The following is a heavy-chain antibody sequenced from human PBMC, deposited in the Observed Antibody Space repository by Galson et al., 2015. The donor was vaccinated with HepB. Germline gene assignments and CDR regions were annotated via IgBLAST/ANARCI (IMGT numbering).Heavy chain of an antibody. J-gene: IGHJ6*02. CDR2: IKQDGSEK. Sequence: SLRLSCAASEFTFSSYWMSWVRQAPGKGLEWVANIKQDGSEKYYVDSVKGRFTISRDNAKNSLYLQMSSLRAEDTAVYYCARLWIQLGYYYYGMDVWGQGTTVTVSS. D-gene: IGHD5-18*01. CDR1: EFTFSSYW. CDR3: ARLWIQLGYYYYGMDV. V-gene: IGHV3-7*03.